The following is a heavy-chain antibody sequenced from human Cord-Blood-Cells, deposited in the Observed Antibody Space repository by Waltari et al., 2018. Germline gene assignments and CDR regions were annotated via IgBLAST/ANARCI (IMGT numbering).Heavy chain of an antibody. CDR3: ARDERYCSSTSCYEYFQH. D-gene: IGHD2-2*01. Sequence: QVQLVQSGAEVKHPGASVKVSCKASGYTFTSYGISWVRQAPGQGLEWMGWISAYNGNTNYAQKLQGRVTMTTDTSTSTAYMELRSLRSDDTAVYYCARDERYCSSTSCYEYFQHWGQGTLVTVSS. J-gene: IGHJ1*01. CDR2: ISAYNGNT. V-gene: IGHV1-18*01. CDR1: GYTFTSYG.